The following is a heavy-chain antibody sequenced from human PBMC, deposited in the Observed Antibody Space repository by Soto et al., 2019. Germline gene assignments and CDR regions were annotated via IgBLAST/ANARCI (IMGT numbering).Heavy chain of an antibody. CDR1: GFTFSSYA. Sequence: GGSLRLSCAASGFTFSSYAMSWVRQAPGKGLEWVSSIILSGGSTFYADSVKGRFTISRDNSKNTLYLQMNSLRADDTAVYYCARRSGYSSGWPYDYWGQGTLVTVSS. J-gene: IGHJ4*02. V-gene: IGHV3-23*01. CDR2: IILSGGST. CDR3: ARRSGYSSGWPYDY. D-gene: IGHD6-19*01.